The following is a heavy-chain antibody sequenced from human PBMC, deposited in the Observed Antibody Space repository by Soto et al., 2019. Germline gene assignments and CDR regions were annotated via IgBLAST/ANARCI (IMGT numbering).Heavy chain of an antibody. D-gene: IGHD1-26*01. CDR3: ARDRWEPIFDY. J-gene: IGHJ4*02. CDR2: IWYDGSNK. V-gene: IGHV3-33*01. Sequence: QVQLVESGGGVVQPGRSLRLSCAASGFTFSSYGMHWVRQAPGKGLEWVAVIWYDGSNKYYADSVKGRFTISRDNSKNTLYLQMNSLRAEDTAVYYCARDRWEPIFDYWGQGTLVTVSS. CDR1: GFTFSSYG.